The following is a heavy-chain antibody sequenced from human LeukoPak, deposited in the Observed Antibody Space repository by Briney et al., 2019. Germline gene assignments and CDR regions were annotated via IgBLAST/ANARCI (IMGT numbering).Heavy chain of an antibody. CDR2: INPNSGGT. CDR3: ARISVGSGSLDFDY. D-gene: IGHD3-10*01. J-gene: IGHJ4*02. V-gene: IGHV1-2*02. Sequence: ASVKVSCKASGYTFTGYYMHWVRQAPGQGLEWMGWINPNSGGTKYAQKLQGRVTMTRDTSISTAYMELSMLRSDDTAVYYCARISVGSGSLDFDYWGQGTLVTVSS. CDR1: GYTFTGYY.